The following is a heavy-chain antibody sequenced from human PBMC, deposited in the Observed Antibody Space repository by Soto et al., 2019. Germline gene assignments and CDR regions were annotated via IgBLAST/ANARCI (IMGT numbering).Heavy chain of an antibody. CDR3: ARGRGYGYGIDY. D-gene: IGHD5-18*01. J-gene: IGHJ4*02. Sequence: QVQLQESGPGLVKPSETLSLTCTVSGGSVSSGNHYWSWIRQPPGKELEFIAYVFYSGSDNYNPSLKSRVTTSIATSKNQFSLNLRSVPAADTSVYYCARGRGYGYGIDYWGQGALVTVSS. CDR1: GGSVSSGNHY. CDR2: VFYSGSD. V-gene: IGHV4-61*01.